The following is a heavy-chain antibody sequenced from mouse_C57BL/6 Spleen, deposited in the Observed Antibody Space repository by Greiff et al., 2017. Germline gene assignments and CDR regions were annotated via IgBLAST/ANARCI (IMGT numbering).Heavy chain of an antibody. CDR1: GFTFTSYW. V-gene: IGHV1-52*01. J-gene: IGHJ3*01. Sequence: QVQLQQPGAELVRPGSSVKLSCKASGFTFTSYWMHWVKQRPIQGLEWIGNIDPSDSETHYNQKFKDKATLTVDKSSSTAYMQLSSLTSEDSAVYYCARSGYGSPFAYWGQGTLVTVSA. CDR2: IDPSDSET. CDR3: ARSGYGSPFAY. D-gene: IGHD1-1*01.